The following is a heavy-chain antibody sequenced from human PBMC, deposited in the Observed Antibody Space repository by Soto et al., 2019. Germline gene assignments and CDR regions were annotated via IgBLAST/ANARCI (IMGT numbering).Heavy chain of an antibody. CDR3: AKATSSGSHGEY. CDR1: GFTFSSYS. D-gene: IGHD1-26*01. CDR2: ISGSGSRT. Sequence: EVQLLESGGGLVQPGGSLRLSCATSGFTFSSYSMTWVRQAPGKGLEWVSTISGSGSRTYYADPMKGRFTISRDNSKNTLYLQMNSLRAEDTAVYYCAKATSSGSHGEYWGQGTLVSVSS. V-gene: IGHV3-23*01. J-gene: IGHJ4*02.